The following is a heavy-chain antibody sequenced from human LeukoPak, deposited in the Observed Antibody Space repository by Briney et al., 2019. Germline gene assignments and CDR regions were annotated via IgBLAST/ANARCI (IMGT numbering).Heavy chain of an antibody. J-gene: IGHJ4*02. Sequence: GGSLRLSCVVSGFTFSDYYMSWIRQAPGKGLEWVSYISSSGSTIYYADSVKGRFTISRDNAKNSLYLQMNSLRAEDTALYYCARRRVAGSPIDYWGQGTLVTVSS. V-gene: IGHV3-11*01. CDR1: GFTFSDYY. CDR3: ARRRVAGSPIDY. CDR2: ISSSGSTI. D-gene: IGHD6-19*01.